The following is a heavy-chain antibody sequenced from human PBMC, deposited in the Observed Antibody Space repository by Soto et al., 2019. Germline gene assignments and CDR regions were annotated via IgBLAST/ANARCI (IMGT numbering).Heavy chain of an antibody. D-gene: IGHD1-26*01. J-gene: IGHJ6*02. V-gene: IGHV4-59*01. CDR2: IYYSGST. CDR3: ASSDYYYGMDV. CDR1: GGSISSYY. Sequence: SETLSLTCTVSGGSISSYYWSWIRQPPGKGLEWIGYIYYSGSTNYNPSLKSRVTISVDTSKNQFSLKLSSVTAADTAVYYCASSDYYYGMDVWGQGTKVTVSS.